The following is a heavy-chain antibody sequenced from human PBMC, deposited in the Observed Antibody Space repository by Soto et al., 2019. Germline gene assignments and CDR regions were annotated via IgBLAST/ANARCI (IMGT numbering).Heavy chain of an antibody. V-gene: IGHV3-30*03. CDR1: GFTFSSYG. J-gene: IGHJ1*01. CDR2: ISYDGSNK. Sequence: QVQLVESGGGVVQPGRSLRLSCAASGFTFSSYGMHWVRQAPDKGLEWVAVISYDGSNKYYPDSVKGRFTISRDNSKNTLYLQMNSLRAEYTAVYYCAVPPYSSSWYGFFQHWGQGTLVTVSS. D-gene: IGHD6-13*01. CDR3: AVPPYSSSWYGFFQH.